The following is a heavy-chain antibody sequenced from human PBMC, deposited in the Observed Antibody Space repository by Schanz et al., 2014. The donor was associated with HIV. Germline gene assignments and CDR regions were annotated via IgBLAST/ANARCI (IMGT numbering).Heavy chain of an antibody. V-gene: IGHV3-30*18. Sequence: QVQLVESGGGVVQPGRSLRLSCAASGFNFNSYGMHWVRQAPGKGLEWVAVMSYDGVRKYLGDSVKGRFTISRDNSKNTLYLQMTTLRIDDTAVYYCAKPEYDSSGNSQSHFDYWGQGTLVTVSS. CDR3: AKPEYDSSGNSQSHFDY. CDR2: MSYDGVRK. J-gene: IGHJ4*02. D-gene: IGHD3-22*01. CDR1: GFNFNSYG.